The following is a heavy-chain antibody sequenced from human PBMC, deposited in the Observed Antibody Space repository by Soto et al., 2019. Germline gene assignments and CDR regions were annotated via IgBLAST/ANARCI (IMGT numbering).Heavy chain of an antibody. V-gene: IGHV3-30-3*01. J-gene: IGHJ6*02. CDR1: GFTFSSYA. D-gene: IGHD6-13*01. CDR2: ISYDGSNK. Sequence: QVQLVESGGGVVQPGRSLRLSCAASGFTFSSYAMHWVRQAPGKGLEWVAVISYDGSNKYYADSVKGRFTISRDNSKNTLYLPMNSLRAEDTAVYYCARDLVGKGSSSWYCGMDVWGQGTTVTVSS. CDR3: ARDLVGKGSSSWYCGMDV.